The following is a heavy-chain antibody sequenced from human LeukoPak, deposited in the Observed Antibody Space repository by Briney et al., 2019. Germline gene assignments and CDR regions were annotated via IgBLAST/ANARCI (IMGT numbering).Heavy chain of an antibody. CDR2: INPSGGST. D-gene: IGHD1-26*01. V-gene: IGHV1-46*01. CDR3: ARVVVGATIPHY. Sequence: ASVKVSCKASGYAFTGYYMHWVRQAPGQGLEWMGIINPSGGSTNYAQKFQGRVTMSRDMSTSTVYMELSSLRSEDTAVYYCARVVVGATIPHYWGQGTLVTVSS. J-gene: IGHJ4*02. CDR1: GYAFTGYY.